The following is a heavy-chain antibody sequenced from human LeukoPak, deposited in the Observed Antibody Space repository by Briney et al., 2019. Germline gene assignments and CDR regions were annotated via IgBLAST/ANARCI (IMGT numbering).Heavy chain of an antibody. J-gene: IGHJ6*03. CDR2: IYYSGST. D-gene: IGHD6-13*01. Sequence: SETLSLTCTVSGGSISSYYWSWIRQAPGKGLEWIGYIYYSGSTNYNPSLKSRVTISVDTSKNQFSLKLSSVTAADTAVYYCARVPLPVEAAAEGYMDVWGKGTTVTVSS. V-gene: IGHV4-59*01. CDR3: ARVPLPVEAAAEGYMDV. CDR1: GGSISSYY.